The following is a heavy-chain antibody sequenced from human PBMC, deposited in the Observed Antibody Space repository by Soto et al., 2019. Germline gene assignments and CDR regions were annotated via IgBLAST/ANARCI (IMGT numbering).Heavy chain of an antibody. J-gene: IGHJ6*02. Sequence: GESLKISCKGSGYSFTSYWIGWVRQMPGKGLEWMGIIYPGDSDTRYSPSLQGQVTISADKSISTAYLQWSSLKASDTAMYYCARSSDSSGLGSYYYGMDVWGQGTTVTVSS. V-gene: IGHV5-51*01. CDR1: GYSFTSYW. CDR3: ARSSDSSGLGSYYYGMDV. D-gene: IGHD3-22*01. CDR2: IYPGDSDT.